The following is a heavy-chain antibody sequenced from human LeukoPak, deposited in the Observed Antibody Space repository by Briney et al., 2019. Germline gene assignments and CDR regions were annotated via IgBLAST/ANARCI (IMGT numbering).Heavy chain of an antibody. CDR3: ARHPRGGYCSSTSCYSRYYFDY. CDR1: GGSFSGYY. Sequence: PSETLSLTCAVYGGSFSGYYWSWIRQPPGKGLEWIGEINHSGSTNYNPSLKSRLTISVDTSKNQFSLKLSFVTAADTAVYYCARHPRGGYCSSTSCYSRYYFDYWGQGTLVTVSS. V-gene: IGHV4-34*01. D-gene: IGHD2-2*02. CDR2: INHSGST. J-gene: IGHJ4*02.